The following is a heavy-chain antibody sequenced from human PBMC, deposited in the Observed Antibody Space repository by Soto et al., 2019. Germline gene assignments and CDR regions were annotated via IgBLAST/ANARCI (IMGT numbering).Heavy chain of an antibody. V-gene: IGHV4-38-2*02. CDR2: IYHSGST. J-gene: IGHJ4*02. CDR1: GYSTSSGYY. CDR3: ARETPFFDY. Sequence: LSLTCAVSGYSTSSGYYWGWIRQPPGKGLEWIGSIYHSGSTYYNPSLKSRVTISVDTSKNQFSLKLSSVTAADTAVYYCARETPFFDYWGQGTQVTVSS.